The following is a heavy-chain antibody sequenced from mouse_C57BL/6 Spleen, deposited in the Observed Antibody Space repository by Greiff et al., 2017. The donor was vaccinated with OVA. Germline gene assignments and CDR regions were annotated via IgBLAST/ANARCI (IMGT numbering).Heavy chain of an antibody. Sequence: VQLKQSGAELVRPGASVKLSCTASGFNIKDDYMHWVKQRPEQGLEWIGWIDPENGDTEYASKFQGKATITADTSSNTAYLQLSSLTSEDTAVYYCTPNWDVRGAWFAYWGQGTLVTVSA. CDR2: IDPENGDT. CDR3: TPNWDVRGAWFAY. J-gene: IGHJ3*01. V-gene: IGHV14-4*01. D-gene: IGHD4-1*02. CDR1: GFNIKDDY.